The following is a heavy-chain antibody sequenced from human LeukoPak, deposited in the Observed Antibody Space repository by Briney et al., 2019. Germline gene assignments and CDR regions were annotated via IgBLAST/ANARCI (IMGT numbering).Heavy chain of an antibody. V-gene: IGHV1-46*01. J-gene: IGHJ4*02. CDR1: GYTFTTYK. Sequence: GASVKVSCQASGYTFTTYKMYWVRQAPGQGLEWMGMINPSGGSTSYAQKFQGRVTMTRDTSTNTVYMGLSSLRSEDTAVYYCARGGGGLVYWGQGTLVTVSS. D-gene: IGHD3-16*01. CDR3: ARGGGGLVY. CDR2: INPSGGST.